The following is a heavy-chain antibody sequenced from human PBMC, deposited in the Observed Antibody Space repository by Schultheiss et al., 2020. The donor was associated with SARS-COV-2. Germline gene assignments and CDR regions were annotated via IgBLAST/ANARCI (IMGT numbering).Heavy chain of an antibody. J-gene: IGHJ4*02. Sequence: GGSLRLSCAASGFTFSSYDMHWVRQAPGKGLEWVAVISYDGSNKYYADSVKGRFTISRDNSKNTLYLQMNSLRAEDTAVYYCAGAEGVVVPAATDYWGQGTLVTVSS. D-gene: IGHD2-2*01. CDR2: ISYDGSNK. CDR3: AGAEGVVVPAATDY. CDR1: GFTFSSYD. V-gene: IGHV3-30*03.